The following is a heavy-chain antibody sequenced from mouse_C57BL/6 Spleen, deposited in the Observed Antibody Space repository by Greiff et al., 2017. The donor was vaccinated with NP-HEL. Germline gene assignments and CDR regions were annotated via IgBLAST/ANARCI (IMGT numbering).Heavy chain of an antibody. Sequence: VQLQQSGAELVRPGTSVKVSCKASGYAFTNYLIEWVKQRPGQGLEWIGVINPGSGGTNYNEKFKGKAPLTADKSSSTAYMQLSSLTSEDSAVYFCARERIYYYGSSYYFDYWGQGTTLTVSS. J-gene: IGHJ2*01. CDR3: ARERIYYYGSSYYFDY. CDR2: INPGSGGT. D-gene: IGHD1-1*01. V-gene: IGHV1-54*01. CDR1: GYAFTNYL.